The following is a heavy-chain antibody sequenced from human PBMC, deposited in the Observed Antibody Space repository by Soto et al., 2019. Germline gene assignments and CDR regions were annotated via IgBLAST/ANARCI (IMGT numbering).Heavy chain of an antibody. J-gene: IGHJ4*02. V-gene: IGHV4-30-4*01. CDR3: ARSEATVLDY. D-gene: IGHD4-17*01. CDR1: GGSISSGNYY. CDR2: ISYSGST. Sequence: SETLFLTCTVSGGSISSGNYYGSWIRQPPGKGLEWIGFISYSGSTYYNPSLKSRVTISVDKSKNHFSLKLSSVTAADPAVYYCARSEATVLDYWGQGTLVTVSS.